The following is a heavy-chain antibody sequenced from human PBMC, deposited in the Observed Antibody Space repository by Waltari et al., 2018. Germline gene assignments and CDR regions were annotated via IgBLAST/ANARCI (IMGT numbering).Heavy chain of an antibody. CDR2: IKQDGSEK. CDR3: ARDRSSLYYDFWSGYYGNWFDP. Sequence: EVQLVESGGGLVQPGGSLRLSCAASGFPFSSYWMSWVRQAPGKGLEWVANIKQDGSEKYYVDSVKGRFTISRDNAKNSLYLQMNSLRAEDTAVYYCARDRSSLYYDFWSGYYGNWFDPWGQGTLVTVSS. D-gene: IGHD3-3*01. J-gene: IGHJ5*02. V-gene: IGHV3-7*01. CDR1: GFPFSSYW.